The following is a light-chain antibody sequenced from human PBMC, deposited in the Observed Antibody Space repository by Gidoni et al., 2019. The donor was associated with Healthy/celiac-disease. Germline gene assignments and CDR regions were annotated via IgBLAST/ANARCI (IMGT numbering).Light chain of an antibody. J-gene: IGLJ2*01. Sequence: QSVLTQRPSVSGAPGKRVTISCTGTSSTSGAGYDVHWYQQLPGTAPKPLISGNRNRPAGVPDRFSGSKSGTSASLAITGLQAEDEADYYCQSYDSSLSGSVFGGGTKLTVL. CDR1: SSTSGAGYD. V-gene: IGLV1-40*01. CDR3: QSYDSSLSGSV. CDR2: GNR.